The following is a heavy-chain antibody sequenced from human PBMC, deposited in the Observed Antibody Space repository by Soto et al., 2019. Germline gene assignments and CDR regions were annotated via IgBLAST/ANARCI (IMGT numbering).Heavy chain of an antibody. J-gene: IGHJ5*02. CDR1: GYTFTSYG. D-gene: IGHD6-13*01. CDR2: ISAYNGNT. Sequence: GSVKVSCKASGYTFTSYGISWVRQAPGQGLEWMGWISAYNGNTNYAQKLQGRVTMTTDTSTSTAYMELRSLRSDDTAVYYCARDSSSSSWLYNWFDPWGQGTLVTVSS. CDR3: ARDSSSSSWLYNWFDP. V-gene: IGHV1-18*01.